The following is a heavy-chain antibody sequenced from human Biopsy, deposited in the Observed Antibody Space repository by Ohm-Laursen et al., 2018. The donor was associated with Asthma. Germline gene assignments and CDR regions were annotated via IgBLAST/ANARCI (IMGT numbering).Heavy chain of an antibody. CDR3: ARERIAARQRRYYFDY. CDR2: INPSGGST. D-gene: IGHD6-6*01. V-gene: IGHV1-46*01. Sequence: SSVKVSCKASGYTFTSYYMHWVRQAPGQGLEWMGIINPSGGSTSYAQKFQGRVTITADESTSTAYMELSSLRSEDTAVYCCARERIAARQRRYYFDYWGQGTLVTVSS. J-gene: IGHJ4*02. CDR1: GYTFTSYY.